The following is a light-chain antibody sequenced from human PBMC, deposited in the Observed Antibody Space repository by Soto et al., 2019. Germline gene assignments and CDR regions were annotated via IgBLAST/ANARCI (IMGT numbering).Light chain of an antibody. V-gene: IGKV3-20*01. CDR2: GAT. CDR1: QSVSSNY. Sequence: EIVLTQSPGTLSLSPGERATLSCRASQSVSSNYLAWYQQKPGQAPRLLIYGATNRATGIPDRFSGSVSGADFTLAISRLEPEDFAVYYCYQYGRSPIFTFGPGTKVDI. CDR3: YQYGRSPIFT. J-gene: IGKJ3*01.